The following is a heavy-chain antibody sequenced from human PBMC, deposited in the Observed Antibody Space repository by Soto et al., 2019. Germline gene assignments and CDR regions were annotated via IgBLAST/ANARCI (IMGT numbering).Heavy chain of an antibody. CDR1: GYTFTRSH. J-gene: IGHJ6*02. V-gene: IGHV1-2*02. CDR3: ARDPFFTMVRGAPYYYYGMDV. CDR2: INPNSGGT. Sequence: ASVKVSCKTSGYTFTRSHMHWVGRSPGQVLEWLGWINPNSGGTNYAQKFQGRVTMTRDTSISTAYMELSRLRSDDTAVYYCARDPFFTMVRGAPYYYYGMDVWGQGTTVTVSS. D-gene: IGHD3-10*01.